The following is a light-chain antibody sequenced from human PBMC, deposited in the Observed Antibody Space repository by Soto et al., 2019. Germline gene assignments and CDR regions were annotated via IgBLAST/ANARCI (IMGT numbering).Light chain of an antibody. Sequence: NCMLTQPHSVSESPGKTATISCTRSSGSIASNYVQWYQQRPGSAPTTVIYEDNQRPSGVPDRFSGSIDSSSNSASLTISGLKTEDEADYYCQSYDSSNQVFGGGTKLTVL. V-gene: IGLV6-57*04. CDR2: EDN. CDR3: QSYDSSNQV. J-gene: IGLJ2*01. CDR1: SGSIASNY.